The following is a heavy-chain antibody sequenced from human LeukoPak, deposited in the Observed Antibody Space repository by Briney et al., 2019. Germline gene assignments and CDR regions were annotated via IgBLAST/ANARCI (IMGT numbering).Heavy chain of an antibody. CDR2: ITGNGDTI. J-gene: IGHJ3*02. V-gene: IGHV3-23*01. CDR3: ARGRYYYDSSGTDAFDI. D-gene: IGHD3-22*01. CDR1: GFTFRTYA. Sequence: GGSLRLSCAAFGFTFRTYAMNWVRQAPGKGLEWVSLITGNGDTIQYADSVKGRFTISRDNSKNTLYLQMNSLRAEDTAVYYCARGRYYYDSSGTDAFDIWGQGTMVTVSS.